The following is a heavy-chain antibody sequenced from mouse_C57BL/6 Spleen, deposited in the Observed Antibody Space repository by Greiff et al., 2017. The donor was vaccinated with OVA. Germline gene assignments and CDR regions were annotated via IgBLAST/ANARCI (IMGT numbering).Heavy chain of an antibody. V-gene: IGHV5-6*01. Sequence: DVQLVESGGDLVKPGGSLKLSCAASGFTFSSYGMSWVRQTPDKRLEWVATISSGGSYTYYPDSVKGRFTISRDNAKNTLYLQMSSLKSEDTAMYYCARQTMVTTTGAWFAYWGQGTLVTVSA. D-gene: IGHD2-2*01. CDR3: ARQTMVTTTGAWFAY. CDR2: ISSGGSYT. CDR1: GFTFSSYG. J-gene: IGHJ3*01.